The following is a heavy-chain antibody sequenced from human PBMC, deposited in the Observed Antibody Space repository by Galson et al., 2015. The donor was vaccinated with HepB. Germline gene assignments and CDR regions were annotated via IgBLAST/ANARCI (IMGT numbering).Heavy chain of an antibody. CDR2: IYYSGST. CDR3: ARDSGGAYSDY. CDR1: GGSISSGGYY. D-gene: IGHD1-26*01. J-gene: IGHJ4*02. V-gene: IGHV4-31*03. Sequence: TLSLTCTVSGGSISSGGYYWSWIRQHPGKGLEWIGYIYYSGSTYYNPFLKSRVTISVDTSKNQFSLKLSSVTAADTAVYYCARDSGGAYSDYWGQGTLVTVSS.